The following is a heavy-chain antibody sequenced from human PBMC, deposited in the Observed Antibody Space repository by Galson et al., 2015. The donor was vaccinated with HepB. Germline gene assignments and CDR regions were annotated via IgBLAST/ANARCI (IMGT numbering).Heavy chain of an antibody. CDR2: IIPILGIA. V-gene: IGHV1-69*10. CDR1: GGTFNSYA. D-gene: IGHD5-18*01. CDR3: ARDKADTATATTFDY. Sequence: SVKVSCKASGGTFNSYAISWVRQAPGQGLEWMGGIIPILGIANYAQKFQGRVTITADKSTSTAYMELSSLRSEDTAVYYCARDKADTATATTFDYWGQGTLVTVSS. J-gene: IGHJ4*02.